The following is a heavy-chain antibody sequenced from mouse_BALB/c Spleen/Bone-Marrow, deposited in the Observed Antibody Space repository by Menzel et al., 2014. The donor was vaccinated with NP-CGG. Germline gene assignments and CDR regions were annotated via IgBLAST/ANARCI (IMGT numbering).Heavy chain of an antibody. CDR2: INTYFGDI. J-gene: IGHJ4*01. D-gene: IGHD2-5*01. V-gene: IGHV1S137*01. CDR1: GYTFTDYA. CDR3: ARGHSNNDDIDY. Sequence: QVQLQQSGAELVSPGVSVKISCKGSGYTFTDYAMLWVKQSHAESLEWIGVINTYFGDISYNQKCKGKATIAVDKTSRTVYMELASVTADDSSSYYNARGHSNNDDIDYWGQGTSVAVSS.